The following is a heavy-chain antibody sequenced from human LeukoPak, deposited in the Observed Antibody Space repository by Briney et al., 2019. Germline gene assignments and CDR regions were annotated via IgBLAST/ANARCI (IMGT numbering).Heavy chain of an antibody. CDR1: GGSFSGYY. D-gene: IGHD3-10*01. CDR3: ARGWFGFWHNSYLDDNAFDV. J-gene: IGHJ3*01. CDR2: INQSGRT. Sequence: SETLSLTCAVYGGSFSGYYWSWIRRVPGKGLEWLGEINQSGRTNYNPSLKSRVTISVDPSKNQISLNLSFVTATDTAVYYCARGWFGFWHNSYLDDNAFDVWGPGTMVTVSS. V-gene: IGHV4-34*01.